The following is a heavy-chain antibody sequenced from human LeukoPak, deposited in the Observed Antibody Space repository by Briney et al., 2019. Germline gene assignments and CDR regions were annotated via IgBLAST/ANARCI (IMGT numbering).Heavy chain of an antibody. D-gene: IGHD6-6*01. J-gene: IGHJ4*02. CDR2: VYYTGST. CDR3: ARHFAYSSSSYFDY. Sequence: KPSETLSLTCSVSGGSVSNYYWSWIRQPPGKGLEWIGYVYYTGSTNYNPSLKSRVTMLEDKSKNQFSLRLYSVTVADTAVYYCARHFAYSSSSYFDYWGQGSLVTVSS. CDR1: GGSVSNYY. V-gene: IGHV4-59*08.